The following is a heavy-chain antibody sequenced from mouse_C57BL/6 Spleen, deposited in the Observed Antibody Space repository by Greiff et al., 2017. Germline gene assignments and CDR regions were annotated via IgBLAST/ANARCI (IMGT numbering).Heavy chain of an antibody. V-gene: IGHV1-55*01. CDR2: IYPGSGST. J-gene: IGHJ3*01. Sequence: QVHVKQPGAELVKPGASVKMSCKASGYTFTSYWITWVKQRPGQGLEWIGDIYPGSGSTNYNEKFKSKATLTVDTSSSTAYMQLSSLTSEDSAVYYCARSDSSGPAWFAYWGQGTLVTVSA. D-gene: IGHD3-2*02. CDR1: GYTFTSYW. CDR3: ARSDSSGPAWFAY.